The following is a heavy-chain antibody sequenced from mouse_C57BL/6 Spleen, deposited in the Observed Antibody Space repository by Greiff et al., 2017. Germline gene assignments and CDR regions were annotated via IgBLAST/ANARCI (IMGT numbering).Heavy chain of an antibody. D-gene: IGHD6-1*01. CDR2: ISSGGSYT. J-gene: IGHJ4*01. Sequence: VQLQQSGGDLVKPGGSLKLSCAASGFTFSSYGMSWVRQTPDKRLEWVATISSGGSYTYYPDSVKGRFTISRDNAKNTLYLQMSSLKSADTAMYYCARQPSGYAMDYWGQGTSVTVSS. CDR3: ARQPSGYAMDY. CDR1: GFTFSSYG. V-gene: IGHV5-6*01.